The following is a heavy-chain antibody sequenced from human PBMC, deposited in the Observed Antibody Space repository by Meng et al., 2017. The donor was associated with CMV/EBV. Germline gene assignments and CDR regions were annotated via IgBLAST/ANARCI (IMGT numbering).Heavy chain of an antibody. CDR2: VNSNNDAT. V-gene: IGHV1-2*02. J-gene: IGHJ4*02. CDR3: VRSSGWSLFDY. D-gene: IGHD6-19*01. Sequence: QGPLVQSGAEMKKPGASGKVSCTTSGFTFSDYYIHWVRQAPGQVLEWMGWVNSNNDATNYARKFQGRVSMTRDTSISTAHMELSRLMSDDTAVYYCVRSSGWSLFDYWGQGTLVTGSS. CDR1: GFTFSDYY.